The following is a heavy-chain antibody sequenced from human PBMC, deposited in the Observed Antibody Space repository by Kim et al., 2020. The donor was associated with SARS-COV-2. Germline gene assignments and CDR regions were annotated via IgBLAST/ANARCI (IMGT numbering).Heavy chain of an antibody. CDR3: ARVTFQYGSGSYNNWFDP. Sequence: ASVKVSCKASGYTFTSYAMNWVRQAPGQGLEWMGWINTNTGNPTYAQGFTGRFVFSLDTSVSTAYLQISSLKAEDTAVYYCARVTFQYGSGSYNNWFDPWGQGTLVTVSS. J-gene: IGHJ5*02. D-gene: IGHD3-10*01. CDR2: INTNTGNP. V-gene: IGHV7-4-1*02. CDR1: GYTFTSYA.